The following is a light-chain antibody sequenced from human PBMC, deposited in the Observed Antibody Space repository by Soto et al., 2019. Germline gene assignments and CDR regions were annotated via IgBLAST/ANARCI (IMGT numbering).Light chain of an antibody. Sequence: DVQMTQSPSSLSASVGDRVTITCRASQSISSYLNWYQQRPGTAPKLLIYAASSLQSGVPSRFSGSGSGTDFTLTISSLQPEDVATYYCQQSHSSPLTFGGGTKVEIK. J-gene: IGKJ4*01. CDR3: QQSHSSPLT. CDR2: AAS. V-gene: IGKV1-39*01. CDR1: QSISSY.